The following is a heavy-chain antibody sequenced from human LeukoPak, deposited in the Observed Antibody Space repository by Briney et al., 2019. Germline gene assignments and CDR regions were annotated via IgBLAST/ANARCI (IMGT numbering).Heavy chain of an antibody. CDR1: GYSFTSYW. D-gene: IGHD1-26*01. J-gene: IGHJ6*03. V-gene: IGHV5-51*01. CDR2: IYPGDSDT. Sequence: GESLKISCKGSGYSFTSYWIGWVRQMPGKGLEWMGIIYPGDSDTRYSPSFQGQVTISADKSISTAYLQWSSLKASDTAMYSCARSIVGATYYMDVWGKGTTVTVSS. CDR3: ARSIVGATYYMDV.